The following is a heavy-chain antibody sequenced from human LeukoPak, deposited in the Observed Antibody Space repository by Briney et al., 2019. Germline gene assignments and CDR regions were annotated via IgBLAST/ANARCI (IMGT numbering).Heavy chain of an antibody. V-gene: IGHV3-30*18. CDR1: GFTFRSYW. D-gene: IGHD5-18*01. CDR2: ISYDGSNK. J-gene: IGHJ4*02. CDR3: AKEISGYSYGVDY. Sequence: GGSLRLSCEASGFTFRSYWMHWVRQAPGKGLEWVAVISYDGSNKYYADSVKGRFTISRDNSKNTLYLQMNSLRAEDTAVYYCAKEISGYSYGVDYWGQGTLVTVSS.